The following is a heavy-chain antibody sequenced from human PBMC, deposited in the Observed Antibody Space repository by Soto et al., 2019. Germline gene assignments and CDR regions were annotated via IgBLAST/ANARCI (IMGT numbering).Heavy chain of an antibody. Sequence: SQTLSLTCAISGDSVSRNSAAWNWIRQSPSRGLEWLGRTYYRSKWYNDYAVSVKSRITINPDTSKNQFSLQLNSVTPEDTAVYYCAREGDYDFWSGRSGYGMDVWGQGTTVTVSS. V-gene: IGHV6-1*01. CDR1: GDSVSRNSAA. J-gene: IGHJ6*02. CDR2: TYYRSKWYN. D-gene: IGHD3-3*01. CDR3: AREGDYDFWSGRSGYGMDV.